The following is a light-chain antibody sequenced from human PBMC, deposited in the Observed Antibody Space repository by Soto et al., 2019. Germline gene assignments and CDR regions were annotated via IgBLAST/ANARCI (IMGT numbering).Light chain of an antibody. CDR2: LAS. J-gene: IGKJ1*01. CDR3: HQRQSWPRT. Sequence: EVVLTQSPATLSSFPGDRVTLSCRASQAVNTRLAWYQHKPGQAPRLLIYLASNRAAGVPARFSGSGSGTDFTLTISDVEPEDFAVYYRHQRQSWPRTFGQRTKVDIK. CDR1: QAVNTR. V-gene: IGKV3-11*01.